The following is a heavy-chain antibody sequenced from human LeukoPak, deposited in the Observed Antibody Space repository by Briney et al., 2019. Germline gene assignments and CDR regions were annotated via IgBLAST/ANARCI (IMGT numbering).Heavy chain of an antibody. V-gene: IGHV4-39*01. Sequence: PSETLSLTCTVSGGSISSSSYYWGWIRPPPGKGLEWIGSIYYSGSTYYNPSLKSRVTISVDTSKNQFSLKLSSVTAADTAVYYCASQEYSSGWYDDYWGQGTLVTVSS. J-gene: IGHJ4*02. D-gene: IGHD6-19*01. CDR1: GGSISSSSYY. CDR2: IYYSGST. CDR3: ASQEYSSGWYDDY.